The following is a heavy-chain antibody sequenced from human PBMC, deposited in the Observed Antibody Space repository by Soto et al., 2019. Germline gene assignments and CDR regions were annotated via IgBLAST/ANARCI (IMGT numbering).Heavy chain of an antibody. CDR2: TYYRSKWYD. CDR3: AREPQSGNYFHYYGLDG. CDR1: GDSVSSNSAA. J-gene: IGHJ6*02. D-gene: IGHD1-26*01. V-gene: IGHV6-1*01. Sequence: SQTLSLTCAISGDSVSSNSAAWSWIRQSPSRGLEWLGRTYYRSKWYDDFAVSVKSRITINPDTSKNQFSLQLSSVTPEDTAVYYCAREPQSGNYFHYYGLDGWGQGTTVTVSS.